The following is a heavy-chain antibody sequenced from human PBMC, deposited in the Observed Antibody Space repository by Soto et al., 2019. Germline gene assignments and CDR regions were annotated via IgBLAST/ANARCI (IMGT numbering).Heavy chain of an antibody. D-gene: IGHD2-21*02. Sequence: SVKVSCKASGGTFSSYAISWVRQAPGQGLECMGGIIPIFGTANYAQKFQGRVTITADESTSTAYMELSSLRSEDTAVYYCARVVVVTAALDYWGQGTLVTVSS. CDR3: ARVVVVTAALDY. CDR2: IIPIFGTA. CDR1: GGTFSSYA. J-gene: IGHJ4*02. V-gene: IGHV1-69*13.